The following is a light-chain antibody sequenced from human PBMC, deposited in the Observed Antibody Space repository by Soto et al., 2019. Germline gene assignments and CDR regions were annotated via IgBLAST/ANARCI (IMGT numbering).Light chain of an antibody. CDR2: DVN. J-gene: IGLJ1*01. CDR1: ASDIGGYTF. V-gene: IGLV2-8*01. CDR3: SAHGGTNPYV. Sequence: QSALTQPPSASGSPGQSVAISCTGTASDIGGYTFVSWYQQHPGKAPKLLIYDVNKRPSGVPDRFSGSKSGNTASLTVSGLLAEDEAHYYCSAHGGTNPYVFGTGTKLTVL.